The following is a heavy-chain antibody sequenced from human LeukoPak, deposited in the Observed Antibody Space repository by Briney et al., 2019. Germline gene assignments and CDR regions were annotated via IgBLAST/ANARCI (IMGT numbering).Heavy chain of an antibody. CDR3: ARDTRRAYCSGGSCYSDPVDY. D-gene: IGHD2-15*01. CDR2: ISSSSSYI. CDR1: GFTFSSYS. J-gene: IGHJ4*02. Sequence: PGGSLRLSCAASGFTFSSYSMNWVRQAPGKGLEWVSSISSSSSYIYYADSVKGRFTISRDNAKNSLYLQMNSLRAEDTAVYYCARDTRRAYCSGGSCYSDPVDYWGQGTLVTVSS. V-gene: IGHV3-21*01.